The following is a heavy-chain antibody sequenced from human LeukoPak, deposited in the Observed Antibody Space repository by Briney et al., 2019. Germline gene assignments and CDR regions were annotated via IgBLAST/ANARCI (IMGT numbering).Heavy chain of an antibody. D-gene: IGHD2-15*01. CDR2: IKQDGSEK. V-gene: IGHV3-7*01. J-gene: IGHJ6*02. CDR3: ARDRGYCSGGSCYSRYYYYGMDV. CDR1: GFTFSSYW. Sequence: GGSLRLSCAASGFTFSSYWMSWVRQAPGKGLEWVANIKQDGSEKYYVDSVQGRFTISRDNAKNSLYLQMNSLRAEDTAVYYCARDRGYCSGGSCYSRYYYYGMDVWGQGTTVTVSS.